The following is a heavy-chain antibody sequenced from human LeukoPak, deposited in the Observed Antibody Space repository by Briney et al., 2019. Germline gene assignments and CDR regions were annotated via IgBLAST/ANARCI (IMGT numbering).Heavy chain of an antibody. V-gene: IGHV3-23*01. CDR2: ISGSGGST. D-gene: IGHD3-22*01. J-gene: IGHJ4*02. Sequence: KPGGSLRLSCAASGFTFSSYAMSWVRQAPGKGLEWVSAISGSGGSTYYADSVKGRFTISRDNSKNTLYLQMNSLRAEDTAVYSCAKYYDSSGYMYYLDYWGQGTLVTVSS. CDR1: GFTFSSYA. CDR3: AKYYDSSGYMYYLDY.